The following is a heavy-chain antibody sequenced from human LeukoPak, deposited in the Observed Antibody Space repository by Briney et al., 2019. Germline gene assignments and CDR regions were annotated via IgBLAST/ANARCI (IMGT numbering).Heavy chain of an antibody. Sequence: GGSLRLSCAASGFTLSKHPMYWVRQAPGKGLDWVASLSDTGDSRHYADSVKGRFTISRDNAKNSLYLQMNSLRVDDTAVYYCARDRGYSTFDYWGQGTLVTVSS. J-gene: IGHJ4*02. V-gene: IGHV3-21*03. CDR2: LSDTGDSR. CDR1: GFTLSKHP. D-gene: IGHD4-23*01. CDR3: ARDRGYSTFDY.